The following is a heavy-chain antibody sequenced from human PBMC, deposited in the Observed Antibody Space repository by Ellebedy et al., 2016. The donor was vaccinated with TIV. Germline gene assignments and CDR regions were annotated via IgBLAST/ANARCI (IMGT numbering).Heavy chain of an antibody. D-gene: IGHD3-10*01. J-gene: IGHJ2*01. CDR2: ISGRGINT. Sequence: GESLKISCEASGFTFKTYSMAWVRQAPGKGLEWVSSISGRGINTFYEDSVKGRFTISRDNSKNILHLQMNSLRAEDTAVYYCAKDPYYGSGYFDLWGRGTLVTV. V-gene: IGHV3-23*01. CDR3: AKDPYYGSGYFDL. CDR1: GFTFKTYS.